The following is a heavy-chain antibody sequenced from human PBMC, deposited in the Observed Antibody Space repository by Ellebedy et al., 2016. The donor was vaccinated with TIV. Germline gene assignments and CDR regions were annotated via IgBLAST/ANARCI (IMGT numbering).Heavy chain of an antibody. D-gene: IGHD2-21*02. Sequence: SETLSLXXAVSGGSISSSNWWSWVRQPPGKGLEWIGEIYHSGSTNYNPSLKSRVTISVDKSKNQFSLKLSSVTAADTAVYYCARVKTYCGGDCYHLDYWGQGTLVTVSS. CDR2: IYHSGST. J-gene: IGHJ4*02. CDR1: GGSISSSNW. V-gene: IGHV4-4*02. CDR3: ARVKTYCGGDCYHLDY.